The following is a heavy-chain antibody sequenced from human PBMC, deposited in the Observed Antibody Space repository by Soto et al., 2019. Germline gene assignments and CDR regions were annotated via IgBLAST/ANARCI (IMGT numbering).Heavy chain of an antibody. D-gene: IGHD1-1*01. Sequence: QEQLQQWGAGLLKPSETLSLTCAVYGGFVSSGNYYWSWIRQPPGKVLEWIGEMSHSGGTHFNPSLRSRVSISVDTSKSQFYLKMASVTAADTALYYCARVERGTATTVVDAFDIWGPGTMVTVSS. J-gene: IGHJ3*02. CDR3: ARVERGTATTVVDAFDI. CDR1: GGFVSSGNYY. V-gene: IGHV4-34*01. CDR2: MSHSGGT.